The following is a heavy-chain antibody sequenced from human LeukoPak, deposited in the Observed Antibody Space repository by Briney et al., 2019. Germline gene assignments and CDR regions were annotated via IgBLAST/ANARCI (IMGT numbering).Heavy chain of an antibody. Sequence: GGSLRLSCAASGFTFSNYWMNWVRQAPGKGLEWVANIKQDGSEKYYVDSVKGRFTISRDNAKNSLYLQMNSLRVEDTAVYYCAREIYGNPDYWGQGPLVTVSS. V-gene: IGHV3-7*01. CDR2: IKQDGSEK. J-gene: IGHJ4*02. CDR3: AREIYGNPDY. CDR1: GFTFSNYW. D-gene: IGHD4-17*01.